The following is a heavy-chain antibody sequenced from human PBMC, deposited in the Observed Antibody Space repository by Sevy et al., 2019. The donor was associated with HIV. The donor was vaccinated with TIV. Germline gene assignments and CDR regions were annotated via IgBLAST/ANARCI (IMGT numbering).Heavy chain of an antibody. CDR1: GFTFSSYG. D-gene: IGHD3-22*01. CDR2: ISYDGSNK. V-gene: IGHV3-30*18. Sequence: GGYLRLSCAASGFTFSSYGMHWVRQAPGKGLEWVAVISYDGSNKYYADSVKGRFTISRDNSKNTLYLQMNSLRAEDTAMYYCAKDLYYYDSSSRGAFDIWGQGTMVTVSS. J-gene: IGHJ3*02. CDR3: AKDLYYYDSSSRGAFDI.